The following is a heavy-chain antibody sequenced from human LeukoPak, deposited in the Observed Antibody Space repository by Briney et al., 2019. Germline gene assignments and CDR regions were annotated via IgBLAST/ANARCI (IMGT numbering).Heavy chain of an antibody. Sequence: TLSLTCTVSGGSISSYYWSWIRQPPGKALEWLARIDWDDDKYYSTSLKTRLTISKDTSKNQVVLTMTNMDPVDTATYYCARIKFGEFNYGMDVWGQGTTVTVSS. V-gene: IGHV2-70*11. CDR2: IDWDDDK. D-gene: IGHD3-10*01. CDR1: GGSISSYYW. CDR3: ARIKFGEFNYGMDV. J-gene: IGHJ6*02.